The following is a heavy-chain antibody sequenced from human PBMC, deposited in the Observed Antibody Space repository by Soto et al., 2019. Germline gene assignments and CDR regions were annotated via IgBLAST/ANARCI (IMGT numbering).Heavy chain of an antibody. CDR3: ARLTTNMGWSIFDP. Sequence: SETLSLTCTASGGSVSSSFFYWSWVRQPPGQRLEWIGYIYYTGTTNYNPSLASRVAMSVDTSKKQFTLNLRSLTAADTARYYCARLTTNMGWSIFDPWGQGMLVTVSS. CDR1: GGSVSSSFFY. D-gene: IGHD6-19*01. CDR2: IYYTGTT. J-gene: IGHJ5*02. V-gene: IGHV4-61*01.